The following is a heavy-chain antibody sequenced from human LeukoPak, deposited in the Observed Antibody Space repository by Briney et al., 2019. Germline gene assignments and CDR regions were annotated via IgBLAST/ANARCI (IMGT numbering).Heavy chain of an antibody. V-gene: IGHV3-23*01. CDR2: ISATGGST. CDR1: GITFSSYA. Sequence: PGGSLRLSCAASGITFSSYAMSWVRQAPGKGLEWVSAISATGGSTYYADSVKGRFIISRDNSKNTLYLQMNSLRVEDTAVYSCAKPTPDYTYAFDVWGQGTMVTVSS. J-gene: IGHJ3*01. CDR3: AKPTPDYTYAFDV. D-gene: IGHD4-11*01.